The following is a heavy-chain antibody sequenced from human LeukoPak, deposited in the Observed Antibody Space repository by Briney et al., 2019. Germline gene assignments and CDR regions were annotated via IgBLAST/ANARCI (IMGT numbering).Heavy chain of an antibody. Sequence: SETLSLTCTVSGGSISSYYWSWIRQPPGKGLEWIGYIYYSGSTNYNPSLKSRVTISVDTSKNQFSLKLSSVTAADTAVYYCASLRDTMVRGVFDYWGPRTLVTVSS. J-gene: IGHJ4*02. D-gene: IGHD3-10*01. V-gene: IGHV4-59*01. CDR3: ASLRDTMVRGVFDY. CDR1: GGSISSYY. CDR2: IYYSGST.